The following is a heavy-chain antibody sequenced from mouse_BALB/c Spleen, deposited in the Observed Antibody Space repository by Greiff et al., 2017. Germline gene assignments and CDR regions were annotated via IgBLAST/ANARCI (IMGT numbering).Heavy chain of an antibody. CDR3: ARRNRYDIDY. V-gene: IGHV1-7*01. CDR2: INPSTGYT. Sequence: VQLQQSGADLAKPGASVKMSCKTSGYTFTSYWMHWVKQRPGQGLEWIGYINPSTGYTEYNQKFKDKATLTADKSSSTAYMQLSSLTSEDSAVDYSARRNRYDIDYWGQGTTVTVSS. D-gene: IGHD2-14*01. J-gene: IGHJ2*01. CDR1: GYTFTSYW.